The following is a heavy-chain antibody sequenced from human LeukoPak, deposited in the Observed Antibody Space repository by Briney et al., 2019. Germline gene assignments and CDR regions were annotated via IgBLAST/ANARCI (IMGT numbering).Heavy chain of an antibody. CDR3: AYGGDAYKTGY. Sequence: SETLSLTCTVSGASITDYYWSWIRQPPAKGLEGIGYIYYTGSPNYNPSLKSRVTLSLDRSQNQFSLKLTSVTAADTAVYYCAYGGDAYKTGYWGQGTLVTVSS. CDR2: IYYTGSP. J-gene: IGHJ4*02. D-gene: IGHD4-23*01. V-gene: IGHV4-59*01. CDR1: GASITDYY.